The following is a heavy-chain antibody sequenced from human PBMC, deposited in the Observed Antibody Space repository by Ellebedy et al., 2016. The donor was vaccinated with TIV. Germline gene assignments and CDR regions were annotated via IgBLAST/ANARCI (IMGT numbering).Heavy chain of an antibody. D-gene: IGHD6-13*01. J-gene: IGHJ6*03. V-gene: IGHV4-61*02. CDR1: GGSVSSGSYY. CDR2: IYTSGST. CDR3: ARVVGIAAAGTHYYYMDV. Sequence: LRLSXTVSGGSVSSGSYYWSWIRQPAGKGLEWIGRIYTSGSTNYNPSLKSRVTMSVDTSKNQFSLKLSSVTAADTAVYYCARVVGIAAAGTHYYYMDVWGKGTTVTVSS.